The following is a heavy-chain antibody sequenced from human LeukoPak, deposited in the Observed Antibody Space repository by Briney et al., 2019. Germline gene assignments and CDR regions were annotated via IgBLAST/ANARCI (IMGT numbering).Heavy chain of an antibody. V-gene: IGHV4-59*01. D-gene: IGHD3-22*01. CDR2: IYYSGST. J-gene: IGHJ4*02. CDR3: ARGDYDSSGFPLDY. Sequence: PSETLSLTCAVSGGSISSYYWSWIRQPPGKGLEWIGYIYYSGSTNYNPSLKSRVTISGDTSKNQFSLKLSPVTAADTAVYYCARGDYDSSGFPLDYWGQGTLVTVSS. CDR1: GGSISSYY.